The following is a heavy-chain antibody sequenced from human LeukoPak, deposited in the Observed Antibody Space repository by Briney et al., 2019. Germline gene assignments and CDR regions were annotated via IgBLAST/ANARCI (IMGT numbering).Heavy chain of an antibody. V-gene: IGHV3-23*01. CDR2: ISDDGGST. CDR1: GFTFSNYA. D-gene: IGHD3-3*01. CDR3: ARAVSSGYYNFYFDY. Sequence: GGSLRLSCVASGFTFSNYAMSWVRQAPGKGLEWVSAISDDGGSTYYADSVKGRFTISRDNSKNTLNLQMNSLRAEDTAVYYCARAVSSGYYNFYFDYWGQGTLVTVSS. J-gene: IGHJ4*02.